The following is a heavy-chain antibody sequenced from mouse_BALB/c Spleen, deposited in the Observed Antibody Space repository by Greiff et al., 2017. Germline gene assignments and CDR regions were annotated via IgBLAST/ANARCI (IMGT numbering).Heavy chain of an antibody. V-gene: IGHV1-14*01. CDR2: INPYNDGT. Sequence: EVQLQQSGPELVKPGASVKMSCKASGYTFTSYVMHWVKQKPGQGLEWIGYINPYNDGTKYNEKFKGKATLTSDKSSSTAYMELSSLTSEDSAVYYCARGDYDYDKYYAMDYWGQGTSVTVSS. D-gene: IGHD2-4*01. CDR1: GYTFTSYV. CDR3: ARGDYDYDKYYAMDY. J-gene: IGHJ4*01.